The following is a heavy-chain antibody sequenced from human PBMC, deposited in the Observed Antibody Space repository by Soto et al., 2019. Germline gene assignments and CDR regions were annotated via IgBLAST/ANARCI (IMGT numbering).Heavy chain of an antibody. J-gene: IGHJ4*02. CDR3: AKSLTQAAFDS. V-gene: IGHV4-31*03. CDR2: IYSSGNS. CDR1: GGSISRGGHY. Sequence: QVQLLESGPGLVKPSETLSLTCTVSGGSISRGGHYWNWIRQRTGKGLEWIGYIYSSGNSYYKPSLRNRVTISLDTSKNQVSLQLTSVTAADTAIYYCAKSLTQAAFDSWGQGALVTVSS. D-gene: IGHD6-25*01.